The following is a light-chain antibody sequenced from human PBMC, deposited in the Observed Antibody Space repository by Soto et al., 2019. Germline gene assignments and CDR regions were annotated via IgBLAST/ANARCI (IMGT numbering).Light chain of an antibody. CDR3: QQYGTSPPT. V-gene: IGKV3-20*01. CDR2: GAS. J-gene: IGKJ1*01. Sequence: EIVLTQSPGTLSLSPGERATLSCKASQSVSSNFLAWYQRKPGQAHRLLIYGASYRAADITYRFSGSGSGTDFTLTITRLEPEDFAVYDCQQYGTSPPTFGQGTMVEI. CDR1: QSVSSNF.